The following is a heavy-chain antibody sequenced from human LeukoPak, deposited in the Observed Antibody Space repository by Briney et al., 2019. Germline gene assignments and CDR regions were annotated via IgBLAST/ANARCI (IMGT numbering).Heavy chain of an antibody. J-gene: IGHJ4*02. V-gene: IGHV4-39*07. CDR2: IYYSGST. Sequence: SETLSLTCTVSGGSISSSSYYWGWIRQPPGKGLEWIGSIYYSGSTYYNPSLKSRVTISVDTSKNQFSLQLNSVTPEDTAVYYCARDHQQLDYWGQGTLVTVSS. CDR3: ARDHQQLDY. D-gene: IGHD2-2*01. CDR1: GGSISSSSYY.